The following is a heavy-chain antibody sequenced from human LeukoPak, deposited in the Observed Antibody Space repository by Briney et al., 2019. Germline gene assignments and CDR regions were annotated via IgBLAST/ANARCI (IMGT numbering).Heavy chain of an antibody. CDR2: MNPNSGNT. J-gene: IGHJ6*02. CDR1: GYTFTSYD. V-gene: IGHV1-8*01. Sequence: ASVKVSCKASGYTFTSYDINWVRQATGQGLEWMGWMNPNSGNTGYAQKFQGRVTMTRNTSISTAYMELSSLRSEDTAVYYCARGGDSSSGLSSYYYYGMDVWGQGTTVTVSS. CDR3: ARGGDSSSGLSSYYYYGMDV. D-gene: IGHD6-13*01.